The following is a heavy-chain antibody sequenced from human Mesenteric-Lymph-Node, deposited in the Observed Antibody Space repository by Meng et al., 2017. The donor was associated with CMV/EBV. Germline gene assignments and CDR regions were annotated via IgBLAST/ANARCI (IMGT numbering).Heavy chain of an antibody. CDR3: AKAVGRQPAGSYDGMDV. V-gene: IGHV3-7*03. CDR1: GFNFDDFY. D-gene: IGHD3-16*01. Sequence: GGSLRLSCVASGFNFDDFYMAWVRQAPGKGLEGVAIIKRDGNEKYYADSVKGRFTVSRDNAKNSVFLQMDSLRTEDTALYYCAKAVGRQPAGSYDGMDVWGQGTTVTVSS. J-gene: IGHJ6*02. CDR2: IKRDGNEK.